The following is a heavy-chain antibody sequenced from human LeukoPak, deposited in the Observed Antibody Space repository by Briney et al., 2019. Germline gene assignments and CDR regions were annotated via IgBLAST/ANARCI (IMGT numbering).Heavy chain of an antibody. V-gene: IGHV1-18*01. Sequence: ASVKVSCKASGYTFTSYGISWVRQAPGQGLEWMGWISAYNGNTNYAQKLQGRVTMTTDTSTSTAYMELSSLRSEDTAVYYCARGWELLNYYYYYGMDVWGQGTTVTVSS. J-gene: IGHJ6*02. CDR1: GYTFTSYG. CDR2: ISAYNGNT. D-gene: IGHD1-26*01. CDR3: ARGWELLNYYYYYGMDV.